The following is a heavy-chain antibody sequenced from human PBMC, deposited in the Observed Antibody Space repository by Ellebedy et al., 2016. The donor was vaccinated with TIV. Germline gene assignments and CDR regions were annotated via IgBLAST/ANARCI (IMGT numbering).Heavy chain of an antibody. D-gene: IGHD3-3*01. Sequence: SVKVSXXASGGTFSSYAISWVRQAPGQGLEWMGGIIPIFGTANYAQKFQGRVTITVDESTSTAYMELSSLRSEDTAVYYCASSSLNYDFWSGYQTHNWFNPWGQGTLVTVSS. J-gene: IGHJ5*02. CDR1: GGTFSSYA. V-gene: IGHV1-69*13. CDR2: IIPIFGTA. CDR3: ASSSLNYDFWSGYQTHNWFNP.